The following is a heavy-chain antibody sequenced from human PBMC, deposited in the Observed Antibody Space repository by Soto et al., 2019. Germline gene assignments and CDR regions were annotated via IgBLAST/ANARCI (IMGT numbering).Heavy chain of an antibody. CDR2: ISSSSSYI. J-gene: IGHJ4*02. D-gene: IGHD2-2*01. CDR3: ASIYCSSTSCYEFLFDY. CDR1: GFTFSSYS. V-gene: IGHV3-21*01. Sequence: GGSLRLSCAASGFTFSSYSMNWVRQAPGKGLEWVSSISSSSSYIYYADSVKGRFTISRDNAKNSLYLQMNSLRAEDTAVYYCASIYCSSTSCYEFLFDYWGQGTLVTVSS.